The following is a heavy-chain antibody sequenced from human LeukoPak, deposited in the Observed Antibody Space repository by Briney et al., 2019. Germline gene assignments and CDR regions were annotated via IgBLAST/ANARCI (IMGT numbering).Heavy chain of an antibody. CDR2: TNPNSGGT. D-gene: IGHD2-2*02. J-gene: IGHJ3*02. V-gene: IGHV1-2*02. CDR3: ARVVDCSSTSCYTNAFDI. CDR1: GYTFTGYY. Sequence: ASVKVSCKASGYTFTGYYMHWVRQAPGQGLEWMGWTNPNSGGTNYAQKFQGRVTMTRDTSISTAYMELSRLRSDDTAVYYCARVVDCSSTSCYTNAFDIWGQGTMVTVSS.